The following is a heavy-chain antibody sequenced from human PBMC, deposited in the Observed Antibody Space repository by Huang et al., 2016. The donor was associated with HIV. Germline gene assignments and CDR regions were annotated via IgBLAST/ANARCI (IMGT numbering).Heavy chain of an antibody. CDR3: STSGEFYDSSVVLDY. CDR1: GYTFTDYF. Sequence: QVHLVQSGAEVKKPGASVRVSCKASGYTFTDYFLHWVRQAPGQGLEGRGWMNPNSGDTKYGQKCQDRVTMTRDTFINTAYMELRRLTSDDTAVYYCSTSGEFYDSSVVLDYWGQGTLVIVST. V-gene: IGHV1-2*02. J-gene: IGHJ4*02. CDR2: MNPNSGDT. D-gene: IGHD3-22*01.